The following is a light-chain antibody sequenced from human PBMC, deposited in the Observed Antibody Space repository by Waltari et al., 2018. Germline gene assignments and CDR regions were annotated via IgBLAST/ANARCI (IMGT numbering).Light chain of an antibody. CDR1: QHISNW. V-gene: IGKV1-5*03. Sequence: DSQMTQSPPTLSASVGARVTITCRASQHISNWLAWYQQTPGKAPKLLICRASSLESGVPSRFSGSGSGTEFTLTISSLQPDDFATYYCQRYNSYPYSFGQGTKLEIK. CDR2: RAS. J-gene: IGKJ2*03. CDR3: QRYNSYPYS.